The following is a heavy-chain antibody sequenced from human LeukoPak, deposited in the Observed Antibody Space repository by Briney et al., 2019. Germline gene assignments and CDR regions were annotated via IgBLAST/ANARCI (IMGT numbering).Heavy chain of an antibody. CDR1: GGSISSYY. D-gene: IGHD3-9*01. Sequence: SETLSLTCTVSGGSISSYYWSWIRQPAGKGLEWIGRIYTSGSTNYNPSLKSRVTMSVDTSKNQFSLKLSSVTAADTAVYYCARDIDILTGYYRHNWFDPWGQGTLVTVSS. CDR2: IYTSGST. J-gene: IGHJ5*02. CDR3: ARDIDILTGYYRHNWFDP. V-gene: IGHV4-4*07.